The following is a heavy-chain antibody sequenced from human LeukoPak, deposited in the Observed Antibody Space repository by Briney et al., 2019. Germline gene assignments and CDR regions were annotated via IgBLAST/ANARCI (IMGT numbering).Heavy chain of an antibody. J-gene: IGHJ4*02. D-gene: IGHD6-6*01. CDR1: GFTFDDYA. CDR3: ARDPYYSSSSPYFDY. Sequence: GGSLRLSCAASGFTFDDYAMHWVRQVPGKGLEWVSGISWNSGNIEYADSVKGRFTISRDNAKKSLFLQMNSLRAEDTALYYCARDPYYSSSSPYFDYWGQGVLVTVSS. V-gene: IGHV3-9*01. CDR2: ISWNSGNI.